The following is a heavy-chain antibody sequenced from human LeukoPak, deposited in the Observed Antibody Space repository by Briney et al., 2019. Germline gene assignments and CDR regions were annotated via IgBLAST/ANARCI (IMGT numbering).Heavy chain of an antibody. D-gene: IGHD3-9*01. V-gene: IGHV4-59*04. CDR2: FYYSGST. CDR1: GGSISSYY. Sequence: PSETLSLTCTVSGGSISSYYWSWIRQPPGKGLEWIGYFYYSGSTYYNPSLKSRVTISVDTSKNQFSLKLSSVTAADTAVYYCASGYPYDAFDIWGQGTMVTVSS. J-gene: IGHJ3*02. CDR3: ASGYPYDAFDI.